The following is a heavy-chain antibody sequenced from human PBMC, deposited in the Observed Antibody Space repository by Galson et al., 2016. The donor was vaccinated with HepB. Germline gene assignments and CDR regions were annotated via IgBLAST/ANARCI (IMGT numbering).Heavy chain of an antibody. V-gene: IGHV1-2*02. CDR2: INPNSGGT. CDR3: ARPYGGYSGDAFDI. Sequence: SVKVSCKASGDSFTDYYMHWVRQAPGQGLEWMGWINPNSGGTNYARKFQGRVTMTRDTSISTAYLHWSRLKASDSGMYYCARPYGGYSGDAFDIWGQGTMVTVSS. J-gene: IGHJ3*02. D-gene: IGHD3-16*01. CDR1: GDSFTDYY.